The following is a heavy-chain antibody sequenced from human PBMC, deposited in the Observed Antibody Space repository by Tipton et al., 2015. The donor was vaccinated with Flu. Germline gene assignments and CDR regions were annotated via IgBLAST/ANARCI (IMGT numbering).Heavy chain of an antibody. D-gene: IGHD2-2*01. CDR2: IGFSSSAI. J-gene: IGHJ6*03. CDR3: ARDGRYCSSTSCFYYMDV. V-gene: IGHV3-48*04. CDR1: GFSFRNYP. Sequence: SLRLSCAASGFSFRNYPMSWVRQAPGKGLEWISYIGFSSSAIYYADSVKGRFTISRDNAKNSLYLQMNSLRAEDTAAYYCARDGRYCSSTSCFYYMDVWGKGTTVTVSS.